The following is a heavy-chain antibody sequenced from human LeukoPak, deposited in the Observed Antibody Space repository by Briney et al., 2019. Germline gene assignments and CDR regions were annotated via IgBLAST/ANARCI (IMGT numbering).Heavy chain of an antibody. D-gene: IGHD2-15*01. CDR3: ARARYCSGGSCYAEY. V-gene: IGHV5-10-1*04. CDR2: IDPSDSYA. J-gene: IGHJ4*02. Sequence: GESLKISCKGSGYSFTSYWISWVRQMPGKGLEWMGSIDPSDSYANYSPSFQGQVTISADKSISTAYLQWSSLKASDTAMYYCARARYCSGGSCYAEYWGQGTLVTVSS. CDR1: GYSFTSYW.